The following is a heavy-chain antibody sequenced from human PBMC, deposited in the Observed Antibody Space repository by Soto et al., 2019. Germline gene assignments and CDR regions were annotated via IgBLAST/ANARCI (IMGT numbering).Heavy chain of an antibody. CDR1: DYPFTAS. CDR3: ARDPRGTASRFDY. CDR2: INPTDGST. D-gene: IGHD3-16*01. Sequence: QVQLVQSGAEVKKPGASGKVSSTPSDYPFTASINPGCRKAPGQGLEWMGIINPTDGSTSYPQKFQDRVTMTRDTSTSSVYMELSSLTSEDTAIYYCARDPRGTASRFDYWGQGTLVTVSS. J-gene: IGHJ4*02. V-gene: IGHV1-46*01.